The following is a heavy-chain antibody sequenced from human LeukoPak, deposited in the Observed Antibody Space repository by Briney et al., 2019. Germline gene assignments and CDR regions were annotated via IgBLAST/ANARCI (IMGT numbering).Heavy chain of an antibody. Sequence: PGGSLRLSCAASGFTFSSYAMHWVRQAPGKGLEWVAVISYDGSNKYYADSVKGRFTISRDNSKNTLYLQMNSLRAEDTAVYYCARDLYCSSTSCYPLYYSDYWGQGTLVTVSS. CDR2: ISYDGSNK. CDR3: ARDLYCSSTSCYPLYYSDY. J-gene: IGHJ4*02. V-gene: IGHV3-30-3*01. CDR1: GFTFSSYA. D-gene: IGHD2-2*01.